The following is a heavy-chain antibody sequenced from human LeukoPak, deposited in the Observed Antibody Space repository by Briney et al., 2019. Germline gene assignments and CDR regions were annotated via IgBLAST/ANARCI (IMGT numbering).Heavy chain of an antibody. CDR3: ARDEYLGGNDAFDI. D-gene: IGHD2-15*01. J-gene: IGHJ3*02. V-gene: IGHV1-46*01. CDR1: GYTLTELS. CDR2: INPSGGST. Sequence: ASVKVSCKVSGYTLTELSMHWVRQAPGQGLEWMRIINPSGGSTSYAQKFQGRVTMTRDTSTSTVYMELSSLRSEDTAVYYCARDEYLGGNDAFDIWGQGTMVTVSS.